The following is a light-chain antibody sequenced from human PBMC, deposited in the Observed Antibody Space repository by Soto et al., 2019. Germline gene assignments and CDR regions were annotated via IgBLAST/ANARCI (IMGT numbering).Light chain of an antibody. CDR1: SSDVGAYKY. CDR3: TSYVGSNIWV. Sequence: QSALTQPPSASGSPGQSVTISCTGTSSDVGAYKYVSWYQQYPGKAPKLMIYEVSKRPSGVPDRFSGSKSGNTASLTVSGLRAEDEADYYCTSYVGSNIWVFGGWIKLTVL. CDR2: EVS. J-gene: IGLJ3*02. V-gene: IGLV2-8*01.